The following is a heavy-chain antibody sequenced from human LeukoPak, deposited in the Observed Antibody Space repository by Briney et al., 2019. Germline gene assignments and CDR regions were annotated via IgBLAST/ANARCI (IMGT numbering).Heavy chain of an antibody. CDR2: INHSGST. CDR1: GGSFSGYY. CDR3: VTRNTANSSGIDY. Sequence: SETLSLTCAVYGGSFSGYYWSWIRQPPGKGLEWIGEINHSGSTNYNPSLKSRVTISVDTSKNQYYRKLSSVPAAVTGVYYCVTRNTANSSGIDYWVQGTMVT. V-gene: IGHV4-34*01. J-gene: IGHJ4*02. D-gene: IGHD6-19*01.